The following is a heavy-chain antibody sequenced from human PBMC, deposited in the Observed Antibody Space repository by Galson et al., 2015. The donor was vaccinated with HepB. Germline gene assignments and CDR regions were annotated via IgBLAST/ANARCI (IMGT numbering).Heavy chain of an antibody. Sequence: LSLTCTVSGGSISSSSYYWGWIRQPPGKGLEWIGSIYYSGSTYYNPSLKSRVTISVDTSKNQFSLKLSSVTAADTAVYYCARHPGQLVNWFDPWGQGPLVTVSS. CDR2: IYYSGST. D-gene: IGHD6-6*01. J-gene: IGHJ5*02. CDR3: ARHPGQLVNWFDP. CDR1: GGSISSSSYY. V-gene: IGHV4-39*01.